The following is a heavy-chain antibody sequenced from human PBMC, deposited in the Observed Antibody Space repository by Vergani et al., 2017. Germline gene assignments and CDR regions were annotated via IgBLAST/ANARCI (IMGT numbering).Heavy chain of an antibody. J-gene: IGHJ4*02. CDR2: IYRTGRT. CDR3: ARRSGIVYDIFSGDQYVVDY. Sequence: QVQLQESGPGLVKPSETLSLTCAVSGFSIDNGYYWDWIRQPPGKGLVWIGSIYRTGRTHFNPSLKSRVTISVDTSNNHSSLRLNSLTAADTAVFYCARRSGIVYDIFSGDQYVVDYWGEGGLVAVSS. V-gene: IGHV4-38-2*01. CDR1: GFSIDNGYY. D-gene: IGHD3-9*01.